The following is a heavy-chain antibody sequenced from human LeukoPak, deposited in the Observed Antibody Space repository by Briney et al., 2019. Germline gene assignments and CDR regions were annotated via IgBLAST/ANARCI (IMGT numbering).Heavy chain of an antibody. J-gene: IGHJ4*02. D-gene: IGHD6-19*01. CDR2: IYSGGST. CDR1: GFSFIRYW. V-gene: IGHV3-53*04. CDR3: ARGKRMGWYYFDY. Sequence: GGSLRLSCAASGFSFIRYWMSWVRQAPGKGLEWVSVIYSGGSTYYADSVKGRFTISRHNSKNTLYLQMNSLRAEDTAVYYCARGKRMGWYYFDYWGQGTLVTVSS.